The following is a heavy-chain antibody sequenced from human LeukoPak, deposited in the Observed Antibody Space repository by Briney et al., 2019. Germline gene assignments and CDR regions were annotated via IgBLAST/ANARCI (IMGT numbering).Heavy chain of an antibody. D-gene: IGHD2/OR15-2a*01. CDR3: ARGDDLLLFDY. CDR1: GFTFSVYG. V-gene: IGHV3-64*01. Sequence: GGSLRLSCAASGFTFSVYGMHWVRQAPGKGLESVFAISGNGDTTYYEKSVKGRFTISRDNSKNTLYLQMGGLRTEDVAVYYCARGDDLLLFDYWGEGTLVTVSS. CDR2: ISGNGDTT. J-gene: IGHJ4*02.